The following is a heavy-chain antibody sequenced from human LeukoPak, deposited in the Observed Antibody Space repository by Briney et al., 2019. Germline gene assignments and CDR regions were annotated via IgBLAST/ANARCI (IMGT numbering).Heavy chain of an antibody. Sequence: SETLSLTCTVSGYSISSGCYWGWIRQPPGKGLEWIGSIYHSGSTYYNPSLKSRVTISVDTSKNQFSLKLSSVTAADTAIYYCARGGYYGSGNDFRFDPWGQGTLVTVSS. CDR2: IYHSGST. CDR1: GYSISSGCY. V-gene: IGHV4-38-2*02. CDR3: ARGGYYGSGNDFRFDP. D-gene: IGHD3-10*01. J-gene: IGHJ5*02.